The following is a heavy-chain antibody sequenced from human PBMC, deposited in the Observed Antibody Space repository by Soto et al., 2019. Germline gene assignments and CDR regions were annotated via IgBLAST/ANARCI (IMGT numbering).Heavy chain of an antibody. CDR2: MNPKNGKT. CDR3: ARDGIAAGGYYMDV. Sequence: ASVKVSCKVSGYTLTELSMHWVRQAPGKGLDWMGCMNPKNGKTGYAQKFQGRVTMTRNTSISTAYMELSSLRSEDTAVYYCARDGIAAGGYYMDVWGKGTTVTVSS. V-gene: IGHV1-8*01. CDR1: GYTLTELS. D-gene: IGHD6-13*01. J-gene: IGHJ6*03.